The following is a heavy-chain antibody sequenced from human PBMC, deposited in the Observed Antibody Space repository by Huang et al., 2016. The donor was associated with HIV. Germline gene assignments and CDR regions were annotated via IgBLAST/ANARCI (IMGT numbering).Heavy chain of an antibody. Sequence: QVQLVQSGAEVKKPGASVTISCKASGFSILIYYIHWVRQAPGQGLEWRGIVNPSGGGADYAQKVKGRVTMTRETSTRTLYMELSRLRSEDTAVYYCAREGITPSGTEVSGFDFWGQGTPVSVSS. V-gene: IGHV1-46*03. J-gene: IGHJ5*01. CDR1: GFSILIYY. CDR3: AREGITPSGTEVSGFDF. D-gene: IGHD6-13*01. CDR2: VNPSGGGA.